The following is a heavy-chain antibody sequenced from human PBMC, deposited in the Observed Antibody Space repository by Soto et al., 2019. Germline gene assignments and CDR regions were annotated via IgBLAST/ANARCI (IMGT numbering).Heavy chain of an antibody. D-gene: IGHD2-2*01. CDR2: IYHSGST. CDR3: AKASYADYCTAVGS. CDR1: GGSVTSGRFY. V-gene: IGHV4-61*01. Sequence: SETLSLTCTVSGGSVTSGRFYWTWIRQPPGKGLEWIGYIYHSGSTSYIPPLRSRVAISVDTPNHHFSLRLASVTAAATALSYCAKASYADYCTAVGSWGQGTLVTVSA. J-gene: IGHJ5*02.